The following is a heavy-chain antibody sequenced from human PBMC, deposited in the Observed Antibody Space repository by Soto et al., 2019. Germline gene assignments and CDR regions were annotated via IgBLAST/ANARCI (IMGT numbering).Heavy chain of an antibody. CDR3: VSGSGSYYNYYYYYGMDV. J-gene: IGHJ6*02. V-gene: IGHV5-51*01. CDR1: GYSFTSYW. D-gene: IGHD3-10*01. Sequence: ESLKISCKGSGYSFTSYWIGWVRQMPGKGLEWMGIIYPGDSDTRYSPSFQGQVTISADKSISTAYLQWSSLKASDTAMYYCVSGSGSYYNYYYYYGMDVWGQGTTVTVSS. CDR2: IYPGDSDT.